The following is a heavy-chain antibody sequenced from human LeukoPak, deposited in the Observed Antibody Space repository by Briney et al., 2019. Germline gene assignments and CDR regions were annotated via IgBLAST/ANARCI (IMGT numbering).Heavy chain of an antibody. D-gene: IGHD3/OR15-3a*01. J-gene: IGHJ4*01. CDR1: SGSISIDSLY. Sequence: SETLSLTCTVSSGSISIDSLYWGGIRQSPGKGLEWIGSVHYTRSYSVTTYYNPSLESRGTVSTDRSKTLCSLNLTSVPAADTAVYYCMCEEYCTGYYSNSAFWGKVALVTVSS. CDR3: MCEEYCTGYYSNSAF. CDR2: VHYTRSYSVTT. V-gene: IGHV4-39*01.